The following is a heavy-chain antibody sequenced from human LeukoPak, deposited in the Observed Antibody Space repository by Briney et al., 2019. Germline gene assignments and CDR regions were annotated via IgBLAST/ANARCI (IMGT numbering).Heavy chain of an antibody. Sequence: ASVKVSCRASGYTFTDYYIHWARQAPGQGLEWMGWINPDNGGTNYAQKFQGRVTMTRDTSIRTVYMDLSRLRSDDTAVFYCTREARVGNWFDPWGQGTQVTVSS. CDR2: INPDNGGT. J-gene: IGHJ5*02. D-gene: IGHD2-2*01. CDR1: GYTFTDYY. V-gene: IGHV1-2*02. CDR3: TREARVGNWFDP.